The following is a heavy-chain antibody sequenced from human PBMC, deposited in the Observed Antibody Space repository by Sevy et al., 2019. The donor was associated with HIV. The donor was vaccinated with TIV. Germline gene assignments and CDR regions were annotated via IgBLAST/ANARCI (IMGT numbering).Heavy chain of an antibody. V-gene: IGHV3-30*02. CDR2: IQYDGSSK. J-gene: IGHJ4*02. CDR3: VKEGGGEGGDH. D-gene: IGHD2-21*01. Sequence: GGSLRLSCAASGFSFSSYGMHWVRQAPGKGLEWMSYIQYDGSSKDYADSVKGRFTISRDNSKNTLYLQMNSLRVEDTAVFYCVKEGGGEGGDHWGQGTLVTVSS. CDR1: GFSFSSYG.